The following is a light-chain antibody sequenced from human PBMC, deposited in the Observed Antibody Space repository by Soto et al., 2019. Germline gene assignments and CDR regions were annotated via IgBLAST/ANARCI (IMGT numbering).Light chain of an antibody. Sequence: DIQVTQSPSSLSTSVGHTVTITCRASQGIRNDLDWYQQKPGKAPERLIYGAYSLQSGVPPRFSGSGSGTEFTLTISSLQPEDFATYYCLQHNGYPFTFGGGTTVQIK. J-gene: IGKJ4*01. CDR2: GAY. CDR1: QGIRND. V-gene: IGKV1-17*01. CDR3: LQHNGYPFT.